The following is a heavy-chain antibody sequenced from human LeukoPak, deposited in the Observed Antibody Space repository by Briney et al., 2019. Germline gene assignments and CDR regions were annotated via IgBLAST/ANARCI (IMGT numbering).Heavy chain of an antibody. V-gene: IGHV4-34*01. D-gene: IGHD4-17*01. CDR3: ARNGYGDAGDY. J-gene: IGHJ4*02. CDR1: GGSFSGYY. CDR2: INHSGST. Sequence: SETLSLTCAVYGGSFSGYYWSWIRQPPGKGLEWIGEINHSGSTNYNPSLKSRVTISVDTSKNQFSLKLSSVTAADTAVYYCARNGYGDAGDYWGQGTLVTVSP.